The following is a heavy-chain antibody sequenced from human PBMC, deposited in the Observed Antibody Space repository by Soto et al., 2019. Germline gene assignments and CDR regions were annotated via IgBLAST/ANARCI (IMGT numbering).Heavy chain of an antibody. CDR2: IKPGGSDL. D-gene: IGHD1-26*01. CDR1: GYRLDGAW. V-gene: IGHV5-51*01. J-gene: IGHJ4*02. Sequence: RGESLKISCKGAGYRLDGAWIGWVRQMPGKGLEWMGIIKPGGSDLRYSPSFRGQVTISADAAVNTAFLQWNSLKASDTAMYYCARQISYICDFWGREPWSPSPQ. CDR3: ARQISYICDF.